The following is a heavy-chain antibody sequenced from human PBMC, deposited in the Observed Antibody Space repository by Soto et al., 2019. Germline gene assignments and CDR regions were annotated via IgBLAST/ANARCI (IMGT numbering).Heavy chain of an antibody. D-gene: IGHD2-15*01. CDR3: ARWVEVSLAYFDS. CDR2: IYHSGRT. Sequence: QVQLQESGPGLVKPSQTLSLTCTVSGGSISNGYYYWSWVRQNPGKGLEWIGHIYHSGRTYYNPSLTSRVTISVDTSMDQFSLNLSSVTAADTAVYYCARWVEVSLAYFDSWGQGTPVTVSS. J-gene: IGHJ4*02. CDR1: GGSISNGYYY. V-gene: IGHV4-31*03.